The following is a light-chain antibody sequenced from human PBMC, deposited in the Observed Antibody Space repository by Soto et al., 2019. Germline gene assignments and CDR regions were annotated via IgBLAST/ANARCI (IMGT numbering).Light chain of an antibody. CDR3: SSYTSTSTLV. CDR2: EVS. Sequence: QSALTQPAAVSGSPGQSITISCTGTSSDVGGYKYVSWYQHQSGKAPKLMIYEVSNRPSGVSSRFSGSKSGNTASLTIPGLQAEDEADYYCSSYTSTSTLVFGGGTQLTVL. V-gene: IGLV2-14*01. J-gene: IGLJ7*01. CDR1: SSDVGGYKY.